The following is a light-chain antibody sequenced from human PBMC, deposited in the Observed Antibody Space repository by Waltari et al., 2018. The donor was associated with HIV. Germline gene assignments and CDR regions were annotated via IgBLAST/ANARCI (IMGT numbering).Light chain of an antibody. CDR3: AAWDDSLNGHWL. Sequence: QSVLTQPPSVSGTPAQRLTIPCSGSSPTIGSNVLHWHQQVPGAAPKVSIYRTSQRPSGVPDRLAGSKSGTSGSLAISGLRSEDEATYYCAAWDDSLNGHWLFGGGTKLTVL. CDR1: SPTIGSNV. J-gene: IGLJ3*02. CDR2: RTS. V-gene: IGLV1-44*01.